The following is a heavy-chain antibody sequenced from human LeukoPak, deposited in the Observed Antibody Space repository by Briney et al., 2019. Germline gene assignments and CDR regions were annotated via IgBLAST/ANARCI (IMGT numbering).Heavy chain of an antibody. V-gene: IGHV3-23*01. CDR2: ISASGAST. Sequence: GGSLRLSCAASGFTFRSFAMSWVRQAPGKGLEWVSAISASGASTFYADSVKGRFTISRDNSKNTLYLQMNSLRAEDTAVYYCAKDQQSISYSPWGEGTLVTVSS. CDR1: GFTFRSFA. D-gene: IGHD4-11*01. J-gene: IGHJ5*02. CDR3: AKDQQSISYSP.